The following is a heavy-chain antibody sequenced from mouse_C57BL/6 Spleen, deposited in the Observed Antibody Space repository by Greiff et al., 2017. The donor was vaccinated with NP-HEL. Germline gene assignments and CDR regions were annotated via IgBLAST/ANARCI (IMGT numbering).Heavy chain of an antibody. CDR2: FSDGGSST. D-gene: IGHD1-1*01. J-gene: IGHJ3*01. CDR3: ARDPPLLLRSRGFAY. CDR1: GFTFSSYA. Sequence: EVKVVESGGGLVKPGGSLKLSCAASGFTFSSYAMSWVRQTPETRLEWVATFSDGGSSTYYPANVKGRFTISRDNAKNNLYLKMSHLKSEDTAMYYCARDPPLLLRSRGFAYWGQGTLVTVSA. V-gene: IGHV5-4*01.